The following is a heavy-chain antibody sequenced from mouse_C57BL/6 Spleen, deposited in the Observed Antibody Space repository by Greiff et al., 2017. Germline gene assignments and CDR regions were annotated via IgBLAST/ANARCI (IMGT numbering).Heavy chain of an antibody. CDR1: GYTFTIYW. CDR2: IDPNSGGT. D-gene: IGHD1-1*01. V-gene: IGHV1-72*01. J-gene: IGHJ2*01. Sequence: QVQLQQPGAELVKPGASVKLSCKASGYTFTIYWMYWVKQRPGRGLEWIGRIDPNSGGTKYNEKFKSKATLTVDKPSSTAYMQLSSLTSEDSAVYYCARYYYDSSYRGYFDYWGQGTTLTVSS. CDR3: ARYYYDSSYRGYFDY.